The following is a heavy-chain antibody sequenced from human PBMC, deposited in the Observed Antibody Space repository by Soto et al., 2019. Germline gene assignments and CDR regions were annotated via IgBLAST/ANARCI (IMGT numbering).Heavy chain of an antibody. CDR2: IYPGDSDT. J-gene: IGHJ6*03. V-gene: IGHV5-51*01. CDR3: ARHVSGYCSGGSCYSGWDYYYYYMDV. Sequence: GESLKISCKGSGYSFTSYWIGWVRQMPGKGLEWMGIIYPGDSDTRYSPSFQGQVTISADKSISTAYLQWSSLKASDTAMYYCARHVSGYCSGGSCYSGWDYYYYYMDVWGKGTTVTVSS. D-gene: IGHD2-15*01. CDR1: GYSFTSYW.